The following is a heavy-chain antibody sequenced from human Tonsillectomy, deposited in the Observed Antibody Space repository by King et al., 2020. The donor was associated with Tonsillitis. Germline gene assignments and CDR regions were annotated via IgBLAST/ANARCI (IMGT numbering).Heavy chain of an antibody. V-gene: IGHV4-39*01. CDR2: IYYSGST. CDR3: ARQGHDSSGYYFIDY. J-gene: IGHJ4*02. CDR1: GGSISSSSYY. D-gene: IGHD3-22*01. Sequence: QLQESGPGLVKPSETLSLTCTVSGGSISSSSYYWGWIRQPPGKGLEWIGSIYYSGSTYYNPSLKSRVTISVDTSKNQFSLKLSSVTAADTAVYYCARQGHDSSGYYFIDYWGQGTLVTVSS.